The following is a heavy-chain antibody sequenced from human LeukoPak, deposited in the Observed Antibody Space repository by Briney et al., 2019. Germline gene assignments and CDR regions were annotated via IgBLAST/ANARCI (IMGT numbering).Heavy chain of an antibody. Sequence: PGRSLRLSCAASGFTFSSYAMHWVRQAPGKGLQWVAVISYDGSNKYYADSVKGRFTISRDNSKNTLYLQMNSPRAEVTAVYYCARDAYNSSGYYYDIDYWGQGTLVTVSS. J-gene: IGHJ4*02. CDR2: ISYDGSNK. D-gene: IGHD3-22*01. V-gene: IGHV3-30*04. CDR1: GFTFSSYA. CDR3: ARDAYNSSGYYYDIDY.